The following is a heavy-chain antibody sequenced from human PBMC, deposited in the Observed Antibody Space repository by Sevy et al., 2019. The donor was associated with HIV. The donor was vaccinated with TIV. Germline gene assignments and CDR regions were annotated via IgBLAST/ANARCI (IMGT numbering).Heavy chain of an antibody. D-gene: IGHD2-2*01. CDR3: ARVPHIVVVPAAIHPFDP. CDR2: ISAYNGNT. J-gene: IGHJ5*02. Sequence: ASVKVTCKASGYTFTSYGISWVRQAPGQGLEWMGCISAYNGNTNYAQKLQGRVTMTTDTSTSTAYMELRSLRSDDTAVYYCARVPHIVVVPAAIHPFDPWGQGTLVTVSS. V-gene: IGHV1-18*01. CDR1: GYTFTSYG.